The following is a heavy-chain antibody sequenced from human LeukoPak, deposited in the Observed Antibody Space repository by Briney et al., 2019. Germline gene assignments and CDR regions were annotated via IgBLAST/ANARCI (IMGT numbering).Heavy chain of an antibody. Sequence: PGGSLRLSCAASGFTGSNNYMSWVRQAPGKGLEWVSVIYSGGSTYYVDSVKGRFTISRDNSKNTLYLQMNSLRADDTAVYYCATSGGYYQFDYWGQGTLVTVSS. CDR1: GFTGSNNY. CDR2: IYSGGST. CDR3: ATSGGYYQFDY. J-gene: IGHJ4*02. D-gene: IGHD1-26*01. V-gene: IGHV3-53*01.